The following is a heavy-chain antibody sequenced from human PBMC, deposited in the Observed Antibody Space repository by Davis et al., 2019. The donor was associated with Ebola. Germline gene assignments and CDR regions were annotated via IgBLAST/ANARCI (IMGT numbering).Heavy chain of an antibody. CDR1: GFSSNYDW. Sequence: PGGSLRLSCTASGFSSNYDWVHWVRQPPGKGLEWVARINTDGSFTGYVESVKGRFTIYRDNAKNTLYLQMNSLRVEDTAVYFCARFGSAWSRSYWGQGTLVTVSS. V-gene: IGHV3-74*01. J-gene: IGHJ4*02. D-gene: IGHD6-19*01. CDR2: INTDGSFT. CDR3: ARFGSAWSRSY.